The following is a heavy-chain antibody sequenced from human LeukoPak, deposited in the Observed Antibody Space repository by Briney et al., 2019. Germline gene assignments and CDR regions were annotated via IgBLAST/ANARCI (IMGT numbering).Heavy chain of an antibody. J-gene: IGHJ4*02. D-gene: IGHD6-19*01. CDR2: ISSSSSYI. V-gene: IGHV3-21*01. CDR1: GFTFSSYS. Sequence: GGSLRLSCAASGFTFSSYSMNWVRQAPGKGLEWVSSISSSSSYIYYADSVKGRFTISRDNAKNSLYLQMNSLRAEDTAVYYCARDPAVVFPEVAGVEDYWGQGTLVTVSS. CDR3: ARDPAVVFPEVAGVEDY.